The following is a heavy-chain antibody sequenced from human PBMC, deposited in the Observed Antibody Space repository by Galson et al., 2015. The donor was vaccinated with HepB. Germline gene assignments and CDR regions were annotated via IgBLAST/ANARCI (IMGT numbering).Heavy chain of an antibody. J-gene: IGHJ4*02. CDR3: TQVLGIQYDY. V-gene: IGHV3-73*01. CDR2: IRSKANSYAT. D-gene: IGHD4-11*01. Sequence: SLRLSCAASGFTFSGSAMHWVRQASGKGLEWVGRIRSKANSYATAYAASVKGRFTISRDDSKNTAYLQMNSLKTEDTAVYYCTQVLGIQYDYWGQGTLVTVSP. CDR1: GFTFSGSA.